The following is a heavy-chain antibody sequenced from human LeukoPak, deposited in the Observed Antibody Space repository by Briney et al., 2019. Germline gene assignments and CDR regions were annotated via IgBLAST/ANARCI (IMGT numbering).Heavy chain of an antibody. J-gene: IGHJ2*01. CDR2: TYYSGST. Sequence: SETLSLTCTVSGGSISSYYWSWIRQPPGKGLEWIGYTYYSGSTNYNPSLKSRVTISVDTSKNQFSLKLSSVTAADTAVYYCARHWMTVAPYWYFDLWGRGTLVTVSS. CDR1: GGSISSYY. CDR3: ARHWMTVAPYWYFDL. V-gene: IGHV4-59*08. D-gene: IGHD6-19*01.